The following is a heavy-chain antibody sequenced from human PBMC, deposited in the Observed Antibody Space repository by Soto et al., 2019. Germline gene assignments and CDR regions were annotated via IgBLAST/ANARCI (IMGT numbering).Heavy chain of an antibody. CDR2: IRNKPNKYAT. Sequence: EVQLVESGGGLVQPGGSLKLSCAASGFTFSGSAIHWVRQASGEGLEWIGRIRNKPNKYATAYAASVKGKFTISRDDSKSTAYLRMNGLKTWDTGVYYCTRPTSRGGYSWVDFDIWGQGTMVTVSS. D-gene: IGHD6-19*01. J-gene: IGHJ3*02. V-gene: IGHV3-73*02. CDR3: TRPTSRGGYSWVDFDI. CDR1: GFTFSGSA.